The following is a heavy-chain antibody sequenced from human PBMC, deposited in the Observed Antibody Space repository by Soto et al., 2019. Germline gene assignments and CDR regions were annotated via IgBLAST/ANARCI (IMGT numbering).Heavy chain of an antibody. CDR3: VSGTTVGFPFDY. D-gene: IGHD4-17*01. V-gene: IGHV1-18*01. CDR2: ISGYNGHT. CDR1: GYSFTNFG. Sequence: ASVKVSCKASGYSFTNFGFSWVRQAPGQGLEWMGWISGYNGHTNYAQKFQGRVTMTTDTSTSTVYMELRSLTSDDTAVYYCVSGTTVGFPFDYWGQGTLVTVSS. J-gene: IGHJ4*02.